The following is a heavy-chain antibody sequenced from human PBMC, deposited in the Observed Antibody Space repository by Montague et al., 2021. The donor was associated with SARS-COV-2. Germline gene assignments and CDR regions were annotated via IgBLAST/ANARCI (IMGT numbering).Heavy chain of an antibody. CDR2: ISYDGSNK. D-gene: IGHD3-9*01. J-gene: IGHJ6*02. CDR3: AREGRYLDWLLNYYYCGMDV. Sequence: SLRLSCAASGFTFSSYAMHWVRQAPGKGLEWVAVISYDGSNKYYVDSVKGRFTISRDNSKNTLYLQMNSLRAEDTAVYYCAREGRYLDWLLNYYYCGMDVWGQGTTVTVSS. V-gene: IGHV3-30*04. CDR1: GFTFSSYA.